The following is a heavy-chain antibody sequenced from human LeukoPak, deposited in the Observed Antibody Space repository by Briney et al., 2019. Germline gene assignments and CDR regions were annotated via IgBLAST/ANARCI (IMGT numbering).Heavy chain of an antibody. Sequence: PGGSLRLSCAASGFTFSSCAMSWVRQAPGKGLEWVSLISGSGDSRYYADSVKGRFTISRDNAKNSLYLQMNSLRAEDTAVYYCAGGYSYGPGRYYYYGMDVWGQGTTVTVSS. CDR3: AGGYSYGPGRYYYYGMDV. J-gene: IGHJ6*02. D-gene: IGHD5-18*01. CDR1: GFTFSSCA. V-gene: IGHV3-23*01. CDR2: ISGSGDSR.